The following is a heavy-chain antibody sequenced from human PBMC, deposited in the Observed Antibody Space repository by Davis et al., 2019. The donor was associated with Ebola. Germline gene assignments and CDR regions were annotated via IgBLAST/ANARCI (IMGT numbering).Heavy chain of an antibody. CDR2: ISYDGNNK. CDR3: AKDGLGDYGSMFGGGFDY. D-gene: IGHD3-10*02. Sequence: GESLKISCAASGFTFSSYAMHWVRQAPGKGLEWVAVISYDGNNKYYADSVKGRFTISRDNSKNTLYLQMNSLRAEDTAVYYCAKDGLGDYGSMFGGGFDYWGQGTLVTVSS. J-gene: IGHJ4*02. V-gene: IGHV3-30-3*01. CDR1: GFTFSSYA.